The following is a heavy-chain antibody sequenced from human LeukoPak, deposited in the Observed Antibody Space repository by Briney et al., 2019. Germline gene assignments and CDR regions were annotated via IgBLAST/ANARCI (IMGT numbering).Heavy chain of an antibody. CDR2: IYYTET. V-gene: IGHV4-59*02. CDR3: ARTAEGYCSSASCFGFHYSYYMDV. CDR1: RGSVSDYY. D-gene: IGHD2-2*01. J-gene: IGHJ6*03. Sequence: KPSETLSLTCTVSRGSVSDYYWSWIRQSPGKGLEWIGYIYYTETSYNPSLKSRVTKSAYPPKNPFTLNLSYLTAADTAVYYCARTAEGYCSSASCFGFHYSYYMDVWGKGTTVTISS.